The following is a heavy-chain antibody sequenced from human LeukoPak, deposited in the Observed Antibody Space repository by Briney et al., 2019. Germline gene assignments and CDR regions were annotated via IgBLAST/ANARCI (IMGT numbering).Heavy chain of an antibody. Sequence: PSETLSLTCTVSGGSISGYFWSWIRQPAGKGLEWIGRIYSSGSNNYNPSLKSRVTMSLDTSKNHLSLNLSSVTAEDTAVYYCAREEQQLLYYYYGMDVWGQGTTVTVSS. J-gene: IGHJ6*02. CDR3: AREEQQLLYYYYGMDV. CDR1: GGSISGYF. V-gene: IGHV4-4*07. CDR2: IYSSGSN. D-gene: IGHD6-13*01.